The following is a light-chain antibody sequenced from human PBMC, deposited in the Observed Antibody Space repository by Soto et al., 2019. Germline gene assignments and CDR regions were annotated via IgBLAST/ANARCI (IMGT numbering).Light chain of an antibody. CDR2: GAS. Sequence: EIVMTQSPATLSVSPGERVTLSCRASQSVSTNLAWYQQKPGQAPRLLIYGASTRATGIPARFSGSGSGTEFPLTISRLQSEDFAVYYCQKYNDWPWTFGQGTKVEIK. CDR1: QSVSTN. J-gene: IGKJ1*01. V-gene: IGKV3-15*01. CDR3: QKYNDWPWT.